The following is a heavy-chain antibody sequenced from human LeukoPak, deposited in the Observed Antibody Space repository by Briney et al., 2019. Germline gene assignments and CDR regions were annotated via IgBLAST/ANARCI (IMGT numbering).Heavy chain of an antibody. CDR3: ARGLVHDTSGYYSDY. CDR1: GFTFSSYA. Sequence: PGGSLRLSCAASGFTFSSYAMSWVRQAPGKGPVWVSRINSDDSRTTYADSVKGRFTISRDNAKNTLYLQMNSLRAEDTAVYYCARGLVHDTSGYYSDYWGQGTLVTVSS. V-gene: IGHV3-74*01. D-gene: IGHD3-22*01. CDR2: INSDDSRT. J-gene: IGHJ4*02.